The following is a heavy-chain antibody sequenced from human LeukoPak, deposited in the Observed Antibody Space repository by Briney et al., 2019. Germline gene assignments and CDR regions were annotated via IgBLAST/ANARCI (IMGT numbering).Heavy chain of an antibody. CDR1: GFTFSSYS. Sequence: KPGGSLRLSCAASGFTFSSYSMNWVRQAPGKGLEWVSSISSSSSYIYYADSVKGRFTISRDNAKNSLYPQMNSLRAEDTAVYYCARALYGSETYDYYYGMDVWGQGTTVTVSS. CDR2: ISSSSSYI. D-gene: IGHD3-10*01. J-gene: IGHJ6*02. V-gene: IGHV3-21*01. CDR3: ARALYGSETYDYYYGMDV.